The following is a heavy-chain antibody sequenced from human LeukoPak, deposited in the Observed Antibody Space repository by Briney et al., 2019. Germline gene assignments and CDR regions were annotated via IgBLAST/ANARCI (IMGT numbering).Heavy chain of an antibody. CDR2: IDHRGDT. J-gene: IGHJ4*03. Sequence: PSETLSLTCAVYGGSFSRYYWSWIRQSPGKGLEWIAEIDHRGDTNYNPSVKSRVTTSVDTSKNQFSLKVRSLSAADTAVYYCARGATISETGYFDLWGQGTPVTVSS. V-gene: IGHV4-34*01. CDR3: ARGATISETGYFDL. CDR1: GGSFSRYY. D-gene: IGHD5-24*01.